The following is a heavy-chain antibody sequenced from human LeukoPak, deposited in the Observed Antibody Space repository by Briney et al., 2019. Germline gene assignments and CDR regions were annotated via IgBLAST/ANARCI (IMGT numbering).Heavy chain of an antibody. D-gene: IGHD3-3*01. CDR2: IYYSGST. J-gene: IGHJ4*02. Sequence: SETLSLTCTVSGGSISSYYWSWIRQPPGKGLGWIGYIYYSGSTNYNPSLKSRVTISVDTSKNQFSLKLSSVTAADTAVYYCARLGAGPTYYDFWSGYSSFYFDYWGQGTLVTVSS. CDR1: GGSISSYY. CDR3: ARLGAGPTYYDFWSGYSSFYFDY. V-gene: IGHV4-59*01.